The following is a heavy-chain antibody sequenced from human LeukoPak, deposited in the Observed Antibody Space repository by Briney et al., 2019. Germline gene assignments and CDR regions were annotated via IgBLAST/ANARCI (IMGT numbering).Heavy chain of an antibody. CDR1: GFTFDDYG. CDR3: TRGKPRDGYSFYYYYYMDV. D-gene: IGHD5-24*01. J-gene: IGHJ6*03. V-gene: IGHV3-20*04. Sequence: GGSLRLSCAASGFTFDDYGMSWVRQAPGKGLEWVSGINWNGGSTGYADSVKGRFTISRDNAKNSLYLQMNSLRAEDTALYYCTRGKPRDGYSFYYYYYMDVWGKGTTVTVSS. CDR2: INWNGGST.